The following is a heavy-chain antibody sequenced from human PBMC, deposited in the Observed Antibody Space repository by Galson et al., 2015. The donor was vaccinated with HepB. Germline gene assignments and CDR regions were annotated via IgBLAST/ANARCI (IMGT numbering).Heavy chain of an antibody. J-gene: IGHJ4*02. Sequence: QSGAEVKKPGESLKISCQVSGYTFTTSWIGWVRQMPGKGLEWMGIIYPGDSETRYSPSFQGQVTISADKSDNAAYVQWSSLKASDSAMYFCARLGDGRHFDSWGLGTLLTVSS. CDR3: ARLGDGRHFDS. CDR2: IYPGDSET. V-gene: IGHV5-51*03. D-gene: IGHD5-24*01. CDR1: GYTFTTSW.